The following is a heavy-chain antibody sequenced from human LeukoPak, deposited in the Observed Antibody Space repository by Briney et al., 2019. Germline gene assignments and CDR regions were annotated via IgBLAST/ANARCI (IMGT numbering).Heavy chain of an antibody. J-gene: IGHJ4*02. Sequence: PGGSLRLSCAASGFTFSSYAMSWVRQAPGKGLEWVSAISATGGSSHYADSVKGRFTTSRDNSNNMLYLQMNSLRAEDTALYYCARGRRDNYYSAAAYWGQGALVTVSS. CDR2: ISATGGSS. V-gene: IGHV3-23*01. CDR1: GFTFSSYA. D-gene: IGHD3-10*01. CDR3: ARGRRDNYYSAAAY.